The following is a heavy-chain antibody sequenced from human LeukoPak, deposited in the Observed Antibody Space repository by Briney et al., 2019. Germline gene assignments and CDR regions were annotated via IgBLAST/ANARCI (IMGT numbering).Heavy chain of an antibody. Sequence: SETLSLTCTVSGGSISSYYWSWIRQPPGKGLEWIGYIYYSGSTNYNPSLKSRVTISVDTSKNQFSLKLSSVTAADTAVYYCARVVGASPAAAYYGMDAWGQGTTVTVSS. J-gene: IGHJ6*02. CDR3: ARVVGASPAAAYYGMDA. V-gene: IGHV4-59*01. D-gene: IGHD2-2*01. CDR1: GGSISSYY. CDR2: IYYSGST.